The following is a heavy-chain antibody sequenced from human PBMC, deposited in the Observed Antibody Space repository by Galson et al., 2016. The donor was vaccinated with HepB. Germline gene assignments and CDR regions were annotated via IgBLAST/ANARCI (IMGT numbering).Heavy chain of an antibody. V-gene: IGHV3-30*18. CDR1: GFTFSGHA. CDR2: ISYDGSEK. CDR3: AKAHYYDSSVGER. J-gene: IGHJ4*02. D-gene: IGHD3-22*01. Sequence: SLRLSCAASGFTFSGHAMHWVRQAPGKGLEWVALISYDGSEKYYGDSVKGRFTISRDNSKNTLYLQMNSLRADDTAVYYCAKAHYYDSSVGERWGQGTLVTVSA.